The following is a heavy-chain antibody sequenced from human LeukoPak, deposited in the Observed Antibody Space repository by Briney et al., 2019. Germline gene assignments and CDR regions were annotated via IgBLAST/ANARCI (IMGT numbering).Heavy chain of an antibody. Sequence: PGGSLRLSCATSGFTFSSYWMSWVRQAPGKGLEWVANIKQDGSEKYYVDSVKGRFTISRDNAKNSLYLQMNSLRAEDTAVYYCARAGNPVGYSRFGGAFDIWGQGTMVTVSS. CDR3: ARAGNPVGYSRFGGAFDI. CDR1: GFTFSSYW. CDR2: IKQDGSEK. V-gene: IGHV3-7*01. J-gene: IGHJ3*02. D-gene: IGHD6-13*01.